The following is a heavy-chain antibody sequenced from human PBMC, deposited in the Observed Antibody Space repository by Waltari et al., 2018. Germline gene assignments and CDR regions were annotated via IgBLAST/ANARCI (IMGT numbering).Heavy chain of an antibody. CDR3: ARGSGSGSYYKGAVDV. CDR1: GGSFSGYY. CDR2: INHSGST. D-gene: IGHD3-10*01. Sequence: QVQLPQWGAGLLKPSETLSLTCAVYGGSFSGYYWSWIRQPPGKGLEWIGEINHSGSTNYNPSLKSRVTISVDTSKNQFSLKLSSVTAADTAVYYCARGSGSGSYYKGAVDVWGKGTTVTVSS. V-gene: IGHV4-34*01. J-gene: IGHJ6*04.